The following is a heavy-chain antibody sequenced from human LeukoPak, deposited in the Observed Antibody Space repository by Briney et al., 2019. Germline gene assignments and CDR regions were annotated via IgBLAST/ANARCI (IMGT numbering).Heavy chain of an antibody. Sequence: SETLSLTCTVSGGSISSYYWSWIRQPPGKRLEWIGYIYYSGSTNYNPSLKSRVTISVDTSKNQFSLKLSSVTAADTAVYYCARGITGTTGYWGQGTLVTVSS. CDR2: IYYSGST. V-gene: IGHV4-59*01. J-gene: IGHJ4*02. CDR1: GGSISSYY. D-gene: IGHD1-20*01. CDR3: ARGITGTTGY.